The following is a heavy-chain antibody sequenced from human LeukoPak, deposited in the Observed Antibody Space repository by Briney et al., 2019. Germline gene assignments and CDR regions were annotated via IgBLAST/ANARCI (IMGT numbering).Heavy chain of an antibody. D-gene: IGHD7-27*01. CDR1: GFTFSSYS. CDR2: ISSSGSAI. J-gene: IGHJ4*02. CDR3: ARRAANWGDYYFDY. V-gene: IGHV3-48*04. Sequence: QSGGSLRLSCAASGFTFSSYSMNWVRQAPGKGLEWVSYISSSGSAIYYADSVKGRFTISRDNAKNSLYLQINSLRAEDTAVYYCARRAANWGDYYFDYWGQGTLVTVSS.